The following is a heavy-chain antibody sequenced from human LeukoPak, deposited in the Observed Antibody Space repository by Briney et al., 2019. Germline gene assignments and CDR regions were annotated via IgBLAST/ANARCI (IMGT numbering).Heavy chain of an antibody. CDR3: ARGGTYFYYYGLDV. J-gene: IGHJ6*02. V-gene: IGHV4-30-2*02. CDR1: GGSISSGGYY. D-gene: IGHD1-26*01. Sequence: SETLSLTCTVSGGSISSGGYYWSWIRQPPGKGLEWIGYIYHSGSTYYNPSLKSRVTISVDRSKNQFSLKLSSVTAADTAVYYCARGGTYFYYYGLDVWGQGTPVTVSS. CDR2: IYHSGST.